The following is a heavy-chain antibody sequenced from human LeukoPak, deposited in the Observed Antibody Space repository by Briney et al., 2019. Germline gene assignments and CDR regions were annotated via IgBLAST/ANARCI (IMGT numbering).Heavy chain of an antibody. Sequence: PGGSLRLSCAASTFTFSSYWMTWVRQAPGKGLEWVANIKQDGSEKYYVDSVKGRFSISRDNAKNSLFLQMNSLRAEDTAVYYCAREWHHVFDYWGQGNLVTVSS. CDR3: AREWHHVFDY. CDR2: IKQDGSEK. D-gene: IGHD5-12*01. V-gene: IGHV3-7*05. J-gene: IGHJ4*02. CDR1: TFTFSSYW.